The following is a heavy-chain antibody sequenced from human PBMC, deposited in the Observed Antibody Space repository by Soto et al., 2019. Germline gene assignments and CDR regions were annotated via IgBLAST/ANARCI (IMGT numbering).Heavy chain of an antibody. Sequence: EVHLVESGGGLAQPGRSLRLSCVASGFSLDHYAMHWVRQAPGKGLEWVSGISWDSGVIDYADSVRGRFTISRDNAKNSLYLQITSLRAEDTALYYCVKDNGGVYCSGVSCYFDYWGQGSLVTVSS. CDR2: ISWDSGVI. J-gene: IGHJ4*02. CDR1: GFSLDHYA. D-gene: IGHD2-15*01. CDR3: VKDNGGVYCSGVSCYFDY. V-gene: IGHV3-9*01.